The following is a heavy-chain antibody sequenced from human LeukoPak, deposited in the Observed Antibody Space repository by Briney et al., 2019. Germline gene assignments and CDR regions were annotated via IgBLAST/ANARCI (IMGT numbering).Heavy chain of an antibody. CDR3: ARVGATGTADY. J-gene: IGHJ4*02. CDR2: INSDGSST. D-gene: IGHD1-1*01. CDR1: GFSFTSYW. V-gene: IGHV3-74*01. Sequence: GGSLRLSCAASGFSFTSYWMHWVRQAPGKGLVWVSRINSDGSSTTYADSVKGRFTISRDNAKNSLYLQMNSLRAEDTAVYYCARVGATGTADYWGQGTLVTVSS.